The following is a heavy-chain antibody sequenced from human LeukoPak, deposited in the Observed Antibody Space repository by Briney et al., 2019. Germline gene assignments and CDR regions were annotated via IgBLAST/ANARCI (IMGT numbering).Heavy chain of an antibody. V-gene: IGHV3-23*01. CDR2: FSGSGGRT. Sequence: PGGSLRLSCAASGFTFSTYAMSWVRQAPGKGLEWVSTFSGSGGRTLYADPVKGWFVISRDNSKNTLYLQMNSLRAEDTAVYYCAKVTSSYNYFDYWGQGAPVTVSS. CDR3: AKVTSSYNYFDY. D-gene: IGHD2-2*01. CDR1: GFTFSTYA. J-gene: IGHJ4*02.